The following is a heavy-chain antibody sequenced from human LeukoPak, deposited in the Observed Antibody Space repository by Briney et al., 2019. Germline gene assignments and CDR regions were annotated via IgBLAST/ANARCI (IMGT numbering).Heavy chain of an antibody. J-gene: IGHJ4*02. CDR1: GGSISGYY. CDR3: SRSAESSSWSLDY. D-gene: IGHD6-13*01. Sequence: SETLSLTCTGSGGSISGYYWSCIRQPPGKGLEWIGHIYGSGSTNYNPSLKSRVTLSVDTSKNQFSLKLSSVTAAETAVYHCSRSAESSSWSLDYWGQGTLVTVSS. CDR2: IYGSGST. V-gene: IGHV4-59*12.